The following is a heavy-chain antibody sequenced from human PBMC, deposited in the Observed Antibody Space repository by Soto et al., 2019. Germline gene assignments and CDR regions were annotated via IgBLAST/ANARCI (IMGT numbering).Heavy chain of an antibody. Sequence: GASVKVSCKASGYTFTSYGISWVRQAPGQGLEWMGWISAYNGNTNYAQKLQGRVTMATDTSTSTAYMELRSLRSDYTAVYYCARALNSYGPPYYFDYWGQGTLVTVSS. D-gene: IGHD5-18*01. CDR3: ARALNSYGPPYYFDY. CDR1: GYTFTSYG. V-gene: IGHV1-18*01. CDR2: ISAYNGNT. J-gene: IGHJ4*02.